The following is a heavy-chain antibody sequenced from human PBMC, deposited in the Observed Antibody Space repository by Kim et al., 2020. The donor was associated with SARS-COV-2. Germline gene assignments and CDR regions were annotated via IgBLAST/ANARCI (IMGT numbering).Heavy chain of an antibody. CDR2: ISGSGGST. D-gene: IGHD1-26*01. J-gene: IGHJ5*02. Sequence: GGSLRLSCAASGFTFSSYAMSWVRQAPGKGLEWVSAISGSGGSTYYADSVKGRFTISRDNSKNTLYLQMNSLRAEDTAVYYFAKDISGGSPGGWFDPWGQGTLVTVSS. V-gene: IGHV3-23*01. CDR1: GFTFSSYA. CDR3: AKDISGGSPGGWFDP.